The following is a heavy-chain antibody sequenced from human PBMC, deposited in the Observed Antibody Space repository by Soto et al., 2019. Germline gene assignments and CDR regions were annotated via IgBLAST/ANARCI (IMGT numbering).Heavy chain of an antibody. CDR1: GGTFSSYA. CDR3: ARARAVRGVYYYYGMDV. CDR2: IIPIFGTA. Sequence: QVQLVQSGAEVKKPGSSVKVSCKASGGTFSSYAISWVRQAPGQGLEWMGGIIPIFGTANYAQKFQGRVTITADKSTSTAYMELSSLRSEDTAVYYCARARAVRGVYYYYGMDVWGQGTTVTVSS. D-gene: IGHD3-10*01. J-gene: IGHJ6*02. V-gene: IGHV1-69*06.